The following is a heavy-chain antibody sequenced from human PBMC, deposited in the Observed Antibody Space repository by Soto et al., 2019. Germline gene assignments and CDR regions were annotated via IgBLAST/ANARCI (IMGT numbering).Heavy chain of an antibody. CDR1: GFKAHQYA. J-gene: IGHJ4*02. CDR2: IYRDGGGT. V-gene: IGHV3-9*02. Sequence: EVQLVESGGGLVQPGRSLRLSCTVSGFKAHQYAMHWVRQAPGNGLEWVSGIYRDGGGTGYADSVKGRFTVSRDNVKNSLYRQMNSLRSDDTALYYCIKDETPGGADYWGQGILVTVSS. D-gene: IGHD3-10*01. CDR3: IKDETPGGADY.